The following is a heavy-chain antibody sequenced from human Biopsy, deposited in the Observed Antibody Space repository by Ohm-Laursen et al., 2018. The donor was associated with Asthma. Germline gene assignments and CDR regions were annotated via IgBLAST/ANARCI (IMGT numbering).Heavy chain of an antibody. J-gene: IGHJ6*02. V-gene: IGHV1-18*01. CDR3: ARAVDYSHYYGIDV. Sequence: SVKVSCKTSGYTFNSDDITWVRQAPGQGLEWMGWISVYNGNTKVAQKLQDRVTMITDTSTSTAYMELRSLRSDDTAVYFCARAVDYSHYYGIDVWGQGTTVTVS. D-gene: IGHD3-10*01. CDR2: ISVYNGNT. CDR1: GYTFNSDD.